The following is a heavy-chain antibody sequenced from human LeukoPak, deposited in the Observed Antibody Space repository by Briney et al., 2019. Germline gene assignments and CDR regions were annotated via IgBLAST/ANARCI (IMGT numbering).Heavy chain of an antibody. CDR3: ASPSYYYDSSGYWTPFRY. CDR1: GYTFTGYY. Sequence: ASVKVSCKASGYTFTGYYMHWVRQAPGQGLEWMGWINPNSGGTNYAQKFQGRVTMTRDMSTSTAYMELSRLRSDDTAVYYCASPSYYYDSSGYWTPFRYWGQGTLVTVSS. J-gene: IGHJ4*02. D-gene: IGHD3-22*01. CDR2: INPNSGGT. V-gene: IGHV1-2*02.